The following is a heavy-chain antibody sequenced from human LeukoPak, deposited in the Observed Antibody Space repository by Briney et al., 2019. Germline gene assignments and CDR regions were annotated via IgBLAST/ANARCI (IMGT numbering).Heavy chain of an antibody. CDR1: GGYISSYS. CDR2: VSTTGT. J-gene: IGHJ4*02. Sequence: SETLSLSCTVTGGYISSYSWSWIRQPAGKGMEWIGRVSTTGTNYNPSLKSRVTMSVDTSKNHFSLKMSSLTAADTALYYCARRRDYTNDFDYWGQGILVTVSS. CDR3: ARRRDYTNDFDY. V-gene: IGHV4-4*07. D-gene: IGHD4-11*01.